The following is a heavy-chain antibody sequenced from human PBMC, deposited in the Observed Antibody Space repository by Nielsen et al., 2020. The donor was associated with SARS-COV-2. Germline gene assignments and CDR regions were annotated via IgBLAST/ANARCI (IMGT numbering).Heavy chain of an antibody. D-gene: IGHD4-17*01. CDR3: ARARGAYGDYYYYYTDV. Sequence: SQTLSLTCAISGDSVSSSSAARNWIRQSPSRGLEWLGRTYYRSKWYNDYAVSVKSRITINPDTSKNQFSLHLNSVTPEDTAVYYCARARGAYGDYYYYYTDVWGKGTTVTVSS. CDR2: TYYRSKWYN. J-gene: IGHJ6*03. CDR1: GDSVSSSSAA. V-gene: IGHV6-1*01.